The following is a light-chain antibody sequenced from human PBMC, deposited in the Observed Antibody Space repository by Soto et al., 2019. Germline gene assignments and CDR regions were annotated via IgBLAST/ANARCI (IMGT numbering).Light chain of an antibody. V-gene: IGLV1-40*01. J-gene: IGLJ7*01. CDR3: QAYDSSLSGGV. CDR1: SFNIGAGYD. Sequence: QSVLTQPPSVSGAPGQRVTISCTGSSFNIGAGYDVHWYQQLPGTAPKLLIYGNNNRPSGVPDRFSGSNSGTSASLAITGLQAEDEADYYCQAYDSSLSGGVFGGGTQLTVL. CDR2: GNN.